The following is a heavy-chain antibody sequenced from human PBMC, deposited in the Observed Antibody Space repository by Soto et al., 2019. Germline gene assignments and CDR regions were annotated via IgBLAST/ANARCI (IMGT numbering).Heavy chain of an antibody. CDR3: ARQVGGITMVRAPYFDP. CDR2: IDPSDSYT. CDR1: GYSFTSYW. Sequence: GESLKISCKGSGYSFTSYWISWVRQMPVKGLEWMGRIDPSDSYTNYSPSFQGHVTISADKSISTAYLQWSSLKASDTAMYYCARQVGGITMVRAPYFDPWCQGTLVTVSS. D-gene: IGHD3-10*01. J-gene: IGHJ5*02. V-gene: IGHV5-10-1*01.